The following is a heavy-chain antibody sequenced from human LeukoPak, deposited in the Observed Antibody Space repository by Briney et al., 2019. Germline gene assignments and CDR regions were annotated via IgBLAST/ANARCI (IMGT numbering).Heavy chain of an antibody. CDR1: GGSISSYY. J-gene: IGHJ5*02. V-gene: IGHV4-59*01. CDR2: IYYSGST. CDR3: AGDRVKIGWFDP. Sequence: SETLSLTCTVSGGSISSYYWSWIRQPPGKGLEWIGYIYYSGSTNYNPSLKSRVTISVDTSKNQFSLKLSSVTAADTAVYYCAGDRVKIGWFDPWGRGTLVTVSS. D-gene: IGHD3-10*01.